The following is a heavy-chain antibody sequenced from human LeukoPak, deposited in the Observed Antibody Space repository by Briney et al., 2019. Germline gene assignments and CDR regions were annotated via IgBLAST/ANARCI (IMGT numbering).Heavy chain of an antibody. CDR2: VNYSGTT. D-gene: IGHD2/OR15-2a*01. CDR3: ARLITTVDGNWFDP. Sequence: SETLSLTCTVSGASISSSSYYWVWVRQPPGKGLEWIGSVNYSGTTYYSASLKSRVAISMDTSKNQLSLRLTSVTAADTAVYYCARLITTVDGNWFDPWGQGTLVTASS. V-gene: IGHV4-39*01. CDR1: GASISSSSYY. J-gene: IGHJ5*02.